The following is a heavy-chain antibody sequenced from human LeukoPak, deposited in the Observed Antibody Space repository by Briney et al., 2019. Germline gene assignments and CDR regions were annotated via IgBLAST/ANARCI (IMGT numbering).Heavy chain of an antibody. Sequence: SETLSLTCAVYGGSFSGYYWSWIRQPPGKGLEWIGEINHSGSTNYNPSLKSRVSISVDTSKNQFSLKLSSVTAADTAVYYCARDGVDSFSTRVDYWGQGTLVTVSS. CDR1: GGSFSGYY. CDR3: ARDGVDSFSTRVDY. CDR2: INHSGST. V-gene: IGHV4-34*01. J-gene: IGHJ4*02. D-gene: IGHD2-15*01.